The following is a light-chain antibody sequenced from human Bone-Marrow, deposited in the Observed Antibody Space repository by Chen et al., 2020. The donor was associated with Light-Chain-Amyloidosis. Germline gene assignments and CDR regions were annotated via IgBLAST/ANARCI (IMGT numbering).Light chain of an antibody. CDR1: SSNIGTGYD. V-gene: IGLV1-40*01. Sequence: QSVLTQPPSVSGAPGQRVTISCTGSSSNIGTGYDVNWYQQLPGTAPKLLIYGNTNRPSGFPDRFSGSKSGTSASLAITGLQAEDEAYYYCQSYDSSLSGSVFGGGTKLTVL. CDR3: QSYDSSLSGSV. J-gene: IGLJ3*02. CDR2: GNT.